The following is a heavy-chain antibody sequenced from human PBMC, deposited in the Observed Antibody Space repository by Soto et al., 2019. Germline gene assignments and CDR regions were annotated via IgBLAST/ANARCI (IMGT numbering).Heavy chain of an antibody. CDR1: GGSFSGYY. CDR3: AREYDFWSGYYTGGGDFFDY. Sequence: QVQLQQWGAGLLKPSETLSLTCAVYGGSFSGYYWSWIRQPPGKGLEWIGEINHSGSTNYNPSLKIRVTISVDTSKNQFSLKLSSVTAADTAVYYCAREYDFWSGYYTGGGDFFDYWGQGTLVTVSS. D-gene: IGHD3-3*01. CDR2: INHSGST. J-gene: IGHJ4*02. V-gene: IGHV4-34*01.